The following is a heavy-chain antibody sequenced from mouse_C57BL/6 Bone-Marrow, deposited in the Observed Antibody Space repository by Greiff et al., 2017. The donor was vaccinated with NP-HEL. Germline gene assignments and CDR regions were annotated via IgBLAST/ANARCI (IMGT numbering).Heavy chain of an antibody. Sequence: QVQLKESGAELVRPGTSVKVSCKASGYAFTNYLIEWVKQRPGQGLEWIGVINPGSGGTNYNEKFKGKATLTADKSSSTAYMQLSSLTSEDSAVYFWARGGYDYDDGGWFADGGEGTLVTVSA. V-gene: IGHV1-54*01. CDR3: ARGGYDYDDGGWFAD. J-gene: IGHJ3*01. CDR2: INPGSGGT. D-gene: IGHD2-4*01. CDR1: GYAFTNYL.